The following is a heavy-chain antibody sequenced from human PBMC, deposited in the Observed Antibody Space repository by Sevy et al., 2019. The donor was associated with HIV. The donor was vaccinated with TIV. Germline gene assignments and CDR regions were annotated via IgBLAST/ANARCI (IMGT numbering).Heavy chain of an antibody. CDR3: AREGCTKPHDY. V-gene: IGHV3-23*01. CDR2: LSFGCGEI. D-gene: IGHD2-8*01. CDR1: GFTFSKYF. Sequence: GGSLRLSCVASGFTFSKYFMSWVRQPPGKGLEWVSTLSFGCGEINYADSVKGRFTISRDNSKSSVYLQMNNLRPEDTAVYYCAREGCTKPHDYWGQGTLVTVSS. J-gene: IGHJ4*02.